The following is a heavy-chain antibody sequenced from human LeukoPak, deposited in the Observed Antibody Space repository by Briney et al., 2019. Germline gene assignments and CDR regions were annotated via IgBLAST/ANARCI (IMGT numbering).Heavy chain of an antibody. V-gene: IGHV1-46*01. CDR3: ARDNNDWAFDY. D-gene: IGHD3-9*01. Sequence: ASVKVSCKASGYTFTSYYMHWVRQAPGQGLEWMGIISPSAGSTTYAQKFQGRVTMTRDTSTSTVYMELSSLRSEDTAVYYCARDNNDWAFDYWGQGTLVTVSS. CDR1: GYTFTSYY. CDR2: ISPSAGST. J-gene: IGHJ4*02.